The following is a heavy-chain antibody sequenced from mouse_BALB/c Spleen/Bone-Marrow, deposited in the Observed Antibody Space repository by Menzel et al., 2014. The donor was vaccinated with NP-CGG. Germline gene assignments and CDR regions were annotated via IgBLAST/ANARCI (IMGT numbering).Heavy chain of an antibody. D-gene: IGHD2-1*01. CDR2: IDPANGNT. J-gene: IGHJ4*01. CDR3: AREDYGNPYAMDY. Sequence: EVKLVESGAELVKPGASVKLSCTASGFNIKDTYMYWVKQRPEQGLEWIGRIDPANGNTKYDPKFQGRATITTDTSSNTAYLQLSSLTSEDTAVYYCAREDYGNPYAMDYWGQGTSVTVSS. CDR1: GFNIKDTY. V-gene: IGHV14-3*02.